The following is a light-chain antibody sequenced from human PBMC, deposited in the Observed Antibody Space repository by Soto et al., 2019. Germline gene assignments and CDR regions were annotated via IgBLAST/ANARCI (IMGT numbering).Light chain of an antibody. J-gene: IGLJ3*02. V-gene: IGLV1-40*01. CDR3: QSFDSSLSGWRV. CDR1: SSNIGAGYD. CDR2: GNS. Sequence: QSVLTQPPSVSGAPGQRVTISCTGSSSNIGAGYDVQWSQQLPGTAPKLLIYGNSNRPSGVPDRFSGSKSGTSASLAITGLQAEDEAGYYCQSFDSSLSGWRVFGGGTKLTVL.